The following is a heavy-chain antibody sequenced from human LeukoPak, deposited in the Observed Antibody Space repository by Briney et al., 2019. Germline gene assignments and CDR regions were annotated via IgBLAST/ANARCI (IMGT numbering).Heavy chain of an antibody. CDR2: ISSDGEST. CDR3: TREGVSDFWTGYLDV. D-gene: IGHD3/OR15-3a*01. V-gene: IGHV3-74*01. J-gene: IGHJ6*04. Sequence: GGSLRLSCEASGFTFSTYWIHWVRQAPGKGLVWVSRISSDGESTSYGGSVTGRFTISRDNATNTVYLQMSSLRAEDTAVYYCTREGVSDFWTGYLDVWGKGTTVTVSS. CDR1: GFTFSTYW.